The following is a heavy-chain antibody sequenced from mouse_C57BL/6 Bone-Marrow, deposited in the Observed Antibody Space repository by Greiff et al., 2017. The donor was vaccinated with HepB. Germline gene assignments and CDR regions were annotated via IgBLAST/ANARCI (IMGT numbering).Heavy chain of an antibody. J-gene: IGHJ2*01. CDR1: GFTFSDYY. Sequence: DVHLVESGGGLVQPGGSLKLSCAASGFTFSDYYMYWVRQTPEKRLEWVAYISNGGGSTYYPDTVKGRFTISRDNAKNTLYLQMSRLKSEDTAMYYCARKNYLDYFDYWGQGTTLTVSS. CDR2: ISNGGGST. V-gene: IGHV5-12*01. D-gene: IGHD2-1*01. CDR3: ARKNYLDYFDY.